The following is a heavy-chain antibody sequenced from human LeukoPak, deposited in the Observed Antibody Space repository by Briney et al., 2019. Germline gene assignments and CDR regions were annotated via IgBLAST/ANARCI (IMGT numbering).Heavy chain of an antibody. J-gene: IGHJ6*03. CDR3: ARFLAGTRHFHFYYYMDV. CDR2: IYYTGST. D-gene: IGHD3-9*01. Sequence: QASETLSLTCAVSGASISGGYWWSWVRQPPGKGLEWIGSIYYTGSTYYNPSFKSRITISVDTSKNQFSLKVISVTAADTAVYYCARFLAGTRHFHFYYYMDVWGKGTTVTISS. CDR1: GASISGGYW. V-gene: IGHV4-39*01.